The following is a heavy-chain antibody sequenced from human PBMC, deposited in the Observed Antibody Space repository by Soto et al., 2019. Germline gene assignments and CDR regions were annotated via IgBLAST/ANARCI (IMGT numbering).Heavy chain of an antibody. CDR3: ARAGFERLYFDQ. CDR1: GVSFYSFE. V-gene: IGHV3-48*03. D-gene: IGHD1-1*01. CDR2: ISTSGRT. Sequence: AGSLELACAACGVSFYSFEMNWVRQAPGKGLEWISYISTSGRTYHADSVKGRFTVSRDISTNMFFLQMNKLSAEDMATYYCARAGFERLYFDQWGRGTLVPVSS. J-gene: IGHJ4*02.